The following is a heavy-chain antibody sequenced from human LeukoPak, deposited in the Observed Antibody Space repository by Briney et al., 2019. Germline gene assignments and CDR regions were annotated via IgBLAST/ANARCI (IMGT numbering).Heavy chain of an antibody. CDR3: ARRKNTAIAMVRGVRGGLNWFDP. D-gene: IGHD3-10*01. CDR2: INHSGST. Sequence: PSETLSLTCAVYGGSFSNYYWSWIRQPPGKGLEWIGEINHSGSTNYNPSLKSRVTISVDTSKNQFSLKLSSVTAADTAVYYCARRKNTAIAMVRGVRGGLNWFDPRGQGTLVTVSS. J-gene: IGHJ5*02. CDR1: GGSFSNYY. V-gene: IGHV4-34*01.